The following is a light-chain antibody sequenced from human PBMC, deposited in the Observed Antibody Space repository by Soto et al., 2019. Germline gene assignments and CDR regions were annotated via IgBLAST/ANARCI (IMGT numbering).Light chain of an antibody. Sequence: QSFLTQPASVSGSPGQSITIACTGTSSDVGGYNYVSWYQQHPGKAPKLIIYEVSNRPSGVSNRFSGSKSGNTASLTISGLQAEDVADYYCSSYTNSGTRVFGTGTKVTVL. CDR2: EVS. V-gene: IGLV2-14*01. J-gene: IGLJ1*01. CDR3: SSYTNSGTRV. CDR1: SSDVGGYNY.